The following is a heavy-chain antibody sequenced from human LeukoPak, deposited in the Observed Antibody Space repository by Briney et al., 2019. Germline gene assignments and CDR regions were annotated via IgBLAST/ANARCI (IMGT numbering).Heavy chain of an antibody. CDR1: GGSISSYY. Sequence: SETLSLTCTVSGGSISSYYWSWIRQPAGKGLEWIGRIYTSGSTNYNPSLKSRVTMSVDTSKNQFSLKLSSVTAADTAVYSCARTISMADKFSRYYYYYYMDVWGKGTTVTVSS. J-gene: IGHJ6*03. CDR3: ARTISMADKFSRYYYYYYMDV. D-gene: IGHD3-10*01. CDR2: IYTSGST. V-gene: IGHV4-4*07.